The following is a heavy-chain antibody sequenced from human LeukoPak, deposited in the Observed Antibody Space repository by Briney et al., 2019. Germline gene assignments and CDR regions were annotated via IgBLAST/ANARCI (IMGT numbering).Heavy chain of an antibody. CDR1: GGSVSSGSYY. D-gene: IGHD3-3*01. CDR2: IYYSGST. J-gene: IGHJ3*02. Sequence: MPSETLSLTCTVSGGSVSSGSYYWSWIRQPPGKGLEWIGYIYYSGSTNYNPSLKSRVTISVDTSKNQFSLKLSSVTAADTAVYYCARDIRRYDFWSGHHYAFDIWGQGTMVTVSS. CDR3: ARDIRRYDFWSGHHYAFDI. V-gene: IGHV4-61*01.